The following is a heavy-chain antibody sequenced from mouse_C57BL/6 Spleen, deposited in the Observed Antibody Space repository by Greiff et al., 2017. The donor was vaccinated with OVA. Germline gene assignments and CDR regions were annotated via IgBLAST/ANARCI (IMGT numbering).Heavy chain of an antibody. D-gene: IGHD1-1*01. J-gene: IGHJ2*01. Sequence: EVQLQQSGPELVKPGASVKISCKASGYTFTDYYMNWVKQSHGKSLEWIGDINPNNGGTSYNQKFKGKATLTVDKSSSTAYMELRSLTSEDSAVYYCARRGHYYGSSYDYFDYWGQGTTLTVSS. CDR1: GYTFTDYY. CDR3: ARRGHYYGSSYDYFDY. CDR2: INPNNGGT. V-gene: IGHV1-26*01.